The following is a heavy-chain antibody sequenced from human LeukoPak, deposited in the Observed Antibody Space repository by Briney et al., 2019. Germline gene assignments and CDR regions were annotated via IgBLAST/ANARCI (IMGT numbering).Heavy chain of an antibody. V-gene: IGHV3-30-3*01. CDR1: GFTFSSYA. CDR3: ARDRLVVVVVDAFDI. Sequence: PGGSLRLSCAASGFTFSSYAMHWVRQAPGKGLEWVAVISYDGSNKYYADSVKGRFTISRDNSKNTLYLQMNSPRAEDTAVYYCARDRLVVVVVDAFDIWGQGTMVTVSS. D-gene: IGHD2-15*01. CDR2: ISYDGSNK. J-gene: IGHJ3*02.